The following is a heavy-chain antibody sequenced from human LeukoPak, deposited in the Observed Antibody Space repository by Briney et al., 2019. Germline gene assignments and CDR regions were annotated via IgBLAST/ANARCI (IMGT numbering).Heavy chain of an antibody. V-gene: IGHV1-18*01. Sequence: ASVKVSCKASGYTFTSYGISWVRQAPGQGLEWMGWISAYNGNTNYAQKLQGRVTMTTDTSTSTAYMELRILRSDDTAVYYCASYDYQSYWFDPWGQGTLVTVSS. D-gene: IGHD4/OR15-4a*01. J-gene: IGHJ5*02. CDR3: ASYDYQSYWFDP. CDR1: GYTFTSYG. CDR2: ISAYNGNT.